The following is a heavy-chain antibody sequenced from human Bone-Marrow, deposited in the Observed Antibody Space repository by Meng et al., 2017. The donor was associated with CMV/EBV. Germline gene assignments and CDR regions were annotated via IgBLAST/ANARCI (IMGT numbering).Heavy chain of an antibody. CDR1: GGSISSSSYY. J-gene: IGHJ3*02. V-gene: IGHV4-39*07. CDR2: IYYSGST. Sequence: SETLSLTCTVSGGSISSSSYYWDWIRQPPGKGLEWIGSIYYSGSTYYNPSLKSRVTISVDTSKNQFSLKLSSVTAADTAVYYCARESYCSSPNCYFSLAFEIWGQGTMVTVSS. CDR3: ARESYCSSPNCYFSLAFEI. D-gene: IGHD2-2*01.